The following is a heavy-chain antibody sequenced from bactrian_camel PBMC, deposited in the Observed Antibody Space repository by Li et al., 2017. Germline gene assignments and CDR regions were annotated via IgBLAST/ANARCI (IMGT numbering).Heavy chain of an antibody. CDR1: GDTIEHQY. CDR3: AADPGSRTSCLAQSLYKY. Sequence: QVQLVESGGGSVQAGGALRLSCAASGDTIEHQYMGWFRQTSEVEREGVATISPRSGRSQYADSVKGRVTVSQDHAKNTLYLQIHTLQPEDTARYFCAADPGSRTSCLAQSLYKYWGQGTQVTVS. V-gene: IGHV3S63*01. J-gene: IGHJ4*01. D-gene: IGHD5*01. CDR2: ISPRSGRS.